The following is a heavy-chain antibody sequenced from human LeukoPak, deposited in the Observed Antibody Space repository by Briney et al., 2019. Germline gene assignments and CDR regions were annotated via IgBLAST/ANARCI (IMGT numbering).Heavy chain of an antibody. J-gene: IGHJ3*02. CDR1: GGSISSYY. V-gene: IGHV4-59*08. CDR2: IYYSGST. D-gene: IGHD2-15*01. CDR3: ARHMVVVIADAFEI. Sequence: KSSETLSLTCTVSGGSISSYYWSWIRQPPGKGLEWIGYIYYSGSTNYNPSLKSRVTISVDTSKNQFSLKLSSVTAADTAVYYCARHMVVVIADAFEIWGQGTMVTVSS.